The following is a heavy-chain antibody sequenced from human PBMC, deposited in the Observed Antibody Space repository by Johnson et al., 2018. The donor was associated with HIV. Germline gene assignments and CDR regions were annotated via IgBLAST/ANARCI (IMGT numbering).Heavy chain of an antibody. CDR3: ASLTCYYDSSGYYVDAFDI. D-gene: IGHD3-22*01. Sequence: VQLVESGGGVVRPGGSLRLSCAASGFTFDDYDMSWVRQAPGKGLEWVSGINWNGGSTCYADSVRGRFNISRDNAKNSLYLQMNSLRAEETALYYCASLTCYYDSSGYYVDAFDIWGQGTMVTVSS. CDR2: INWNGGST. J-gene: IGHJ3*02. V-gene: IGHV3-20*04. CDR1: GFTFDDYD.